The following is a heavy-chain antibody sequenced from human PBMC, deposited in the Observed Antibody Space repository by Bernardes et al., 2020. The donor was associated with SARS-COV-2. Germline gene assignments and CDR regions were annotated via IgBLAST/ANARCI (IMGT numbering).Heavy chain of an antibody. D-gene: IGHD6-13*01. CDR2: IGTAGDT. J-gene: IGHJ4*02. CDR3: ARGSSWYPFEY. CDR1: GFTFSSYD. V-gene: IGHV3-13*01. Sequence: GSLRLSCAASGFTFSSYDMHWVRQATGKGLEWVSAIGTAGDTYYPGSVKGRFTISRENAKNSLYLQMNSLRAGDTAVYYCARGSSWYPFEYWGQGTLVTVSS.